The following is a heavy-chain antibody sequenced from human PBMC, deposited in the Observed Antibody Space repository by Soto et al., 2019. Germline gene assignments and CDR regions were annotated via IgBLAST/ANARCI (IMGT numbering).Heavy chain of an antibody. V-gene: IGHV4-38-2*02. CDR3: ARDARGLAETNWFVP. D-gene: IGHD2-15*01. Sequence: SETLSLTCAVSDYSISSGYYWGWIRQPPGKGLEWIGSIHHTGNTYYNPSLKSRVTISVDTSKNQFSLKLSSVTAADTAVYFCARDARGLAETNWFVPWCQDTLVTV. CDR2: IHHTGNT. CDR1: DYSISSGYY. J-gene: IGHJ5*02.